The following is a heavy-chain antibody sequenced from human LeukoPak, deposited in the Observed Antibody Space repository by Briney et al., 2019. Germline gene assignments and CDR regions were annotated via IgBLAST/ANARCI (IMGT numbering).Heavy chain of an antibody. Sequence: ASVKVSCKASGYTFTGYYMHWVRQAPGQGLEWMGWINPNSGGTNYAQKFQGRVTMTRDTSISTAYMELSSLRSEDTAVYYCARLGIVVVPAAIEYGYFDYWGQGTLVTVSS. CDR3: ARLGIVVVPAAIEYGYFDY. D-gene: IGHD2-2*02. J-gene: IGHJ4*02. CDR2: INPNSGGT. V-gene: IGHV1-2*02. CDR1: GYTFTGYY.